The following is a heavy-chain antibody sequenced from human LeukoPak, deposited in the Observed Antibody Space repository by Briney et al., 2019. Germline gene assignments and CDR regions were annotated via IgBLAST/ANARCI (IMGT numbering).Heavy chain of an antibody. V-gene: IGHV4-34*01. Sequence: NPSETLSLTCAVYGGSFSGYYWSWIRQPPGKGLEWIGEINHSGSTNYNPSLKSRVTISVDTSKNQFSLKLSSVTAADTAVYYRARLYCSGGSCYSLVGYYYYGMDVWGQGTTVTVSS. J-gene: IGHJ6*02. D-gene: IGHD2-15*01. CDR3: ARLYCSGGSCYSLVGYYYYGMDV. CDR1: GGSFSGYY. CDR2: INHSGST.